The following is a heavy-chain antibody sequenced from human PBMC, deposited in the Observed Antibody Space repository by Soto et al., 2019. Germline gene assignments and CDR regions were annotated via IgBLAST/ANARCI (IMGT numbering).Heavy chain of an antibody. J-gene: IGHJ5*02. CDR3: ARVVPAAKRAVDWFDP. CDR2: IYYSGST. V-gene: IGHV4-31*03. CDR1: GGSISSGGYY. D-gene: IGHD2-2*01. Sequence: PSETLSLTCTVSGGSISSGGYYWSWIRQHPGKGLEWIGYIYYSGSTYYNPSLKSRVTISVDTSKSQFSLKLSSVTAADTAVYYCARVVPAAKRAVDWFDPWGQGTLVTVSS.